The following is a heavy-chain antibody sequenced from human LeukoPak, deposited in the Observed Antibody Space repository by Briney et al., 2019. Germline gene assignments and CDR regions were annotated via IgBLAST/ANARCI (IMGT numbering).Heavy chain of an antibody. CDR3: AVDVIYESD. J-gene: IGHJ4*02. Sequence: ASVKVSCKASGYTFTTYYMHWVRQAPGQGLQWMGIINPSGGSTSYAQKFQGRVSITRDMSTSTAYMELSSLRSEDTAVYYCAVDVIYESDWGQGTLVTVSS. V-gene: IGHV1-46*01. CDR2: INPSGGST. CDR1: GYTFTTYY. D-gene: IGHD2/OR15-2a*01.